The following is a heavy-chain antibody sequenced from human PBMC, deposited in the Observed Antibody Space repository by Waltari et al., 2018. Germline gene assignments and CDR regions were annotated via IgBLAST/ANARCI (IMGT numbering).Heavy chain of an antibody. V-gene: IGHV4-61*09. D-gene: IGHD1-26*01. J-gene: IGHJ5*02. CDR1: GCSISSGSYY. CDR2: IYTSGST. Sequence: QVQLQESGPGLVKPSQTLSLTCTVSGCSISSGSYYWSWLRQPAGKGLEWIGYIYTSGSTNYNPSLKSRVTISVDTSKNQFSLKLSSVTAADTAVYYCARGPRGSYSGSSWGQGTLVTVSS. CDR3: ARGPRGSYSGSS.